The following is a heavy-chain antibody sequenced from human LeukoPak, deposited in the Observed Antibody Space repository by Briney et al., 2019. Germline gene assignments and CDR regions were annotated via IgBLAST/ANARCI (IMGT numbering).Heavy chain of an antibody. Sequence: SETLSLTCAVYGGSFSGYHWSWIRQPPGKGLEWIGEINHSGSTNYNPSLKSRVTISVDTSKNQFSLKLSSVTAADTAVYYCARVPLRFLEPFDYWGQGTLITVSS. CDR1: GGSFSGYH. J-gene: IGHJ4*02. V-gene: IGHV4-34*01. D-gene: IGHD3-3*01. CDR2: INHSGST. CDR3: ARVPLRFLEPFDY.